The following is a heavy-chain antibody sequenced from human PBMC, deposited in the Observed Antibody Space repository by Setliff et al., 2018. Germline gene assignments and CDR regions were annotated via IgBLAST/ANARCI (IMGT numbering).Heavy chain of an antibody. V-gene: IGHV4-39*01. J-gene: IGHJ5*02. CDR2: IFYDGNS. Sequence: SETLSLTCSASGGPISSSSYYWVWIRQPPGKGLEWIGAIFYDGNSYYNPSLKGRVTMSVDTSKNVFSLKLRSVTAADTSVYYCARQMSPPGMARARGFNWFDPWGQGTQVTV. CDR3: ARQMSPPGMARARGFNWFDP. D-gene: IGHD3-10*01. CDR1: GGPISSSSYY.